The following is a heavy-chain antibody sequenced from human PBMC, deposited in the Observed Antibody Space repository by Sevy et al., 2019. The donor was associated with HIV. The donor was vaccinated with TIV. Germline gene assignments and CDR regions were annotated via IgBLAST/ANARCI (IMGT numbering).Heavy chain of an antibody. J-gene: IGHJ6*02. Sequence: GGSLRLSCAASGFTFSDYYMSRIRQAPGKGLEWVSYISSSGSTIYYADSVKGRFTISRDNAKNSLYLQMNSLRAEDTAVYYCARVYCSSTSCYAYYYYGMDVWGQGTTVTVSS. D-gene: IGHD2-2*01. CDR2: ISSSGSTI. CDR1: GFTFSDYY. V-gene: IGHV3-11*01. CDR3: ARVYCSSTSCYAYYYYGMDV.